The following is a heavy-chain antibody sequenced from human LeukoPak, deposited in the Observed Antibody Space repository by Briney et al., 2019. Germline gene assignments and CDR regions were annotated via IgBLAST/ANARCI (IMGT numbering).Heavy chain of an antibody. Sequence: SVKVSCKASGGTFSSYAISWVRQAPGQGLEWMGGIIPIFGTANYAQKFQGRVTITADESTSTAYMELSSLRSEDTAVYYCARVFVWYYYGSGSYYSWFDPWGQGTLVTVSS. D-gene: IGHD3-10*01. V-gene: IGHV1-69*13. CDR3: ARVFVWYYYGSGSYYSWFDP. CDR1: GGTFSSYA. J-gene: IGHJ5*02. CDR2: IIPIFGTA.